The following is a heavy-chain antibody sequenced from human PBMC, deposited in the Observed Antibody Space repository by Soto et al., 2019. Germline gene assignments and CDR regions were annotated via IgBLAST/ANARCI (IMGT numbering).Heavy chain of an antibody. V-gene: IGHV4-39*01. CDR1: GGSISSSSYY. Sequence: SETLSLTCTVSGGSISSSSYYWGWIRQPPGKGLEWIGSIYYSGSTYYNPSLKSRVTISVDTSKNQFSLKLSSVTAADTAVYYCARPKTPSMVRGALYGNWFDPWGQGTLVTVSS. CDR2: IYYSGST. J-gene: IGHJ5*02. D-gene: IGHD3-10*01. CDR3: ARPKTPSMVRGALYGNWFDP.